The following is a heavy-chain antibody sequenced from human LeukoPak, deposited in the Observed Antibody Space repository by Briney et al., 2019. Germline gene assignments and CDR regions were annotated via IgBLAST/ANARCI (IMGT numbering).Heavy chain of an antibody. D-gene: IGHD5-24*01. CDR2: IIPIFGTA. CDR1: GGTSSSYA. V-gene: IGHV1-69*13. CDR3: ARDQETIGRDGYNY. Sequence: SVKVSCKASGGTSSSYAISWVRQAPGQGLEWMGGIIPIFGTANYAQKFHGRVTMTADESTSTAYMELSSLRSEDTAVYYCARDQETIGRDGYNYWGQGTLVTVSS. J-gene: IGHJ4*02.